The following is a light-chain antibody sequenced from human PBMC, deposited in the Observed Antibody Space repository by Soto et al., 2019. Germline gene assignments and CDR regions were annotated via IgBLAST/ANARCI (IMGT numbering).Light chain of an antibody. CDR3: QQRGNWSPLT. V-gene: IGKV3-11*01. CDR1: QSVGNF. J-gene: IGKJ4*01. Sequence: EVVLTQSPVTLSLSPGERATLSCRASQSVGNFLAWYQQKPGQAPRLLIYGAANRATGIPDRFSGSGSGTDFTLTISRLEPEDFAVYYCQQRGNWSPLTFGGGNKVEIK. CDR2: GAA.